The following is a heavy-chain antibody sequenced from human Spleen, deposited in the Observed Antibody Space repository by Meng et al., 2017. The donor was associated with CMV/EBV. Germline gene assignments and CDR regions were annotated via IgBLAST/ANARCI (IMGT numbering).Heavy chain of an antibody. CDR2: IYYSGST. D-gene: IGHD5-12*01. J-gene: IGHJ6*02. Sequence: SETLSLTCTVSGGTISSYYWSWIRQPPGKGLEWIGYIYYSGSTNYNPSLNSLVTISVDTSKNQSSLRLSSVTAADMAVYYCARNWVLHRYSDIRNHYYYGMDVWGQGTTVTVSS. CDR1: GGTISSYY. CDR3: ARNWVLHRYSDIRNHYYYGMDV. V-gene: IGHV4-59*12.